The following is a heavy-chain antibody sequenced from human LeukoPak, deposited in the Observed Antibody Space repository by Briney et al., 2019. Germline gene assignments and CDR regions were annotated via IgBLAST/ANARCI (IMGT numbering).Heavy chain of an antibody. D-gene: IGHD6-6*01. CDR1: GYTFTSYG. CDR3: ARDLTTTSSSLSGY. Sequence: ASVKVSCKASGYTFTSYGITWVRQAPGQGLEWMGWISAYNGMTNYAQKLQGRVTMTTDTSTSTAYMELRSLRSDDTAVYYCARDLTTTSSSLSGYWGQGTLVTVSS. J-gene: IGHJ4*02. V-gene: IGHV1-18*01. CDR2: ISAYNGMT.